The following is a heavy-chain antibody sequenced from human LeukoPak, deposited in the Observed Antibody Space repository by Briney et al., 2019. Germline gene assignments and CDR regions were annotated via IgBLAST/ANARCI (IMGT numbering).Heavy chain of an antibody. CDR1: GGSISSGSYY. CDR3: ARERWGYYYDSSGYYLFDY. V-gene: IGHV4-61*02. Sequence: PSETLSLTCTVSGGSISSGSYYWSWIRQPAGKGLEWIGRIYTSGSTNYNPSLKSRVTISVDTSKNQFSLKLSSVTAADTAVYYCARERWGYYYDSSGYYLFDYWGQGTLVTVSS. J-gene: IGHJ4*02. CDR2: IYTSGST. D-gene: IGHD3-22*01.